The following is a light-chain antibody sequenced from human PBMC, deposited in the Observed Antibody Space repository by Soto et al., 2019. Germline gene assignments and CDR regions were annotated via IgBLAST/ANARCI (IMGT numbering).Light chain of an antibody. CDR3: SSYTSSSTLV. V-gene: IGLV2-14*01. J-gene: IGLJ2*01. CDR1: SRDVGGYNY. CDR2: DVS. Sequence: QSALTQPASVSGSPGQSITISCTGTSRDVGGYNYVSWYQQHPGKAPKLMIYDVSNRPSGVSNRFSGSKSGNTASLTISGLHAEDQADYYCSSYTSSSTLVFGGGTKLTVL.